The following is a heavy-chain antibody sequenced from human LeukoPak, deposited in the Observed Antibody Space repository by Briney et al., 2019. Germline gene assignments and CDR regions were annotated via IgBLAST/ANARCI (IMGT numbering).Heavy chain of an antibody. CDR1: GGSISSGDYY. CDR2: IYYSGST. Sequence: SETLSLTCTVSGGSISSGDYYWSWIRQPPGKGLEWIGYIYYSGSTYYNPPLKSRVTISVDTSKNQFSLKLSSVTAADTAVYYCARGTMVRGVHFDYWGQGTLVTVSS. CDR3: ARGTMVRGVHFDY. V-gene: IGHV4-30-4*01. J-gene: IGHJ4*02. D-gene: IGHD3-10*01.